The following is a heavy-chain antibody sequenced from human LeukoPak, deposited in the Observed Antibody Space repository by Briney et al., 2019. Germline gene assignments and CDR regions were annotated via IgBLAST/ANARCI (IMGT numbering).Heavy chain of an antibody. J-gene: IGHJ6*02. CDR1: GGSISSSSYY. D-gene: IGHD3-9*01. CDR3: ARGPPRRYFDWLTDYYYYYGMDV. Sequence: PSETLSLTCTVSGGSISSSSYYWSWIRQPPGKGLEWIGYIYYSGSTYYNPSLKSRVTISVDTSKNQFSLKLSSVTAADTAVYYCARGPPRRYFDWLTDYYYYYGMDVWGQGTTVTVSS. CDR2: IYYSGST. V-gene: IGHV4-30-4*01.